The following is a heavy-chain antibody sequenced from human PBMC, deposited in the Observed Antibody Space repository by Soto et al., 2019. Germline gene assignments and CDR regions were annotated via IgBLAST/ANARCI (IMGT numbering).Heavy chain of an antibody. Sequence: GGSLRLSCAASGFTFSSYDMHWVRQATGKGLEWVSAIGTAGDTYYPGSVKGRFTISRENAKNSLYLQMNSLRAEDTAVYYCARDRGVRDSSSWYDYWGQGTLVTVSS. V-gene: IGHV3-13*01. CDR3: ARDRGVRDSSSWYDY. J-gene: IGHJ4*02. CDR2: IGTAGDT. D-gene: IGHD6-13*01. CDR1: GFTFSSYD.